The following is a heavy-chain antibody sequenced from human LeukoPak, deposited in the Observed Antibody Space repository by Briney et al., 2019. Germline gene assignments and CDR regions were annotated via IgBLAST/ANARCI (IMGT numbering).Heavy chain of an antibody. CDR2: IYYSGST. D-gene: IGHD3-10*01. V-gene: IGHV4-31*03. CDR3: ARKEITMVRGVIQSWFDP. J-gene: IGHJ5*02. Sequence: PSQTLSLTCTVSGDSISSGGYYWSWIRQHPGKGLEWIGYIYYSGSTYYNPSLKSRVTISVDTSKNQFSLKLSSVTAADTAVYYCARKEITMVRGVIQSWFDPWGQGTLVTVSS. CDR1: GDSISSGGYY.